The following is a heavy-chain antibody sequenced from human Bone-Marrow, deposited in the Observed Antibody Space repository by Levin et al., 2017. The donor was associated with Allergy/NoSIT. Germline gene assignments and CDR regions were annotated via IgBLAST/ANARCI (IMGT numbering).Heavy chain of an antibody. D-gene: IGHD3-10*01. CDR1: GFTFSSYG. CDR2: ISYDGSNK. Sequence: SCAASGFTFSSYGMHWVRQAPGKGLEWVAVISYDGSNKYYADSVKGRFTISRDNSKNTLYLQMNSLRAEDTAVYYCAKVRGDVWGQGTTVTVSS. CDR3: AKVRGDV. V-gene: IGHV3-30*18. J-gene: IGHJ6*02.